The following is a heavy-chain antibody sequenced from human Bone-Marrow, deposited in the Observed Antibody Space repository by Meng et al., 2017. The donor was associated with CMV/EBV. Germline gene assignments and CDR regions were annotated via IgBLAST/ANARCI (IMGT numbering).Heavy chain of an antibody. V-gene: IGHV4-34*01. CDR1: GGSFSGYY. J-gene: IGHJ6*02. CDR3: ARASPGYYYYYGMDV. Sequence: SETLSLTCAVYGGSFSGYYWSWIRQPPGKGLEWIGSIYYSGSTYYNPSLKSRVTISVDTSKNQFSLKLSSVTAADTAVYYCARASPGYYYYYGMDVWGQGTTVTVSS. CDR2: IYYSGST.